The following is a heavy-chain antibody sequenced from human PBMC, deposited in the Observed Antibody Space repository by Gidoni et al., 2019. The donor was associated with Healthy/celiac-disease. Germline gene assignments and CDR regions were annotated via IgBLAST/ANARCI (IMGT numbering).Heavy chain of an antibody. D-gene: IGHD6-19*01. Sequence: QVQLVESGGGVVQPGRSLRLSCAASGFTFSSYGMHWVRQAPGKGLEWVAVISYDGSNKYYADSVKGRFTISRDNSKNTLYLQMNSLRAEDTAVYYCAKQYSSGWLADAYYFDYWGQGTLVTVSS. CDR2: ISYDGSNK. CDR3: AKQYSSGWLADAYYFDY. V-gene: IGHV3-30*18. CDR1: GFTFSSYG. J-gene: IGHJ4*02.